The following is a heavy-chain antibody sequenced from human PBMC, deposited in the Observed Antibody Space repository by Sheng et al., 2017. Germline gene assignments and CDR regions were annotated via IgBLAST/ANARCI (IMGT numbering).Heavy chain of an antibody. CDR1: GFTFSNDE. CDR2: ISSSGSTI. CDR3: ASTHGYTYGYQLDS. J-gene: IGHJ4*02. Sequence: EVQVVESGGNLVQPGGSLRLSCAASGFTFSNDEMNWVRQAPGKGLEWVSYISSSGSTIHYADSVKGRFTISRDNAKNSLYLQMNSLRAEDTAVYYCASTHGYTYGYQLDSWGQGTLVTVSS. D-gene: IGHD5-18*01. V-gene: IGHV3-48*03.